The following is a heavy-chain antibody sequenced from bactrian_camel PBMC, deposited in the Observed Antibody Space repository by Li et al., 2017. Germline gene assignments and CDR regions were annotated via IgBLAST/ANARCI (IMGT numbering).Heavy chain of an antibody. V-gene: IGHV3S1*01. CDR1: GFTFSSYW. CDR2: VNIGGRGT. Sequence: VQLVESGGGLVQPGGSLTLSCAASGFTFSSYWMYWVRRAPGKGLEWVSAVNIGGRGTDYSESVKGRFTTSRDNAKNTLYLQLNSLKTEDTAMYYCAKLGTRWSEFPYWGQGTQVTVS. CDR3: AKLGTRWSEFPY. D-gene: IGHD5*01. J-gene: IGHJ4*01.